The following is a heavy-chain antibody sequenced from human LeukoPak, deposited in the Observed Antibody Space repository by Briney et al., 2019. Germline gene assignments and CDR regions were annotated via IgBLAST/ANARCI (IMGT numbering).Heavy chain of an antibody. CDR1: GFIFSASG. CDR3: ARVLPPEYTSGWYPDY. D-gene: IGHD6-19*01. J-gene: IGHJ4*02. V-gene: IGHV3-21*01. Sequence: PGGPLRLSCTASGFIFSASGMNWVRQAPGKGLEWVSSISSSSTYIYYADSVKGRFTISRDNAKNSLYLQMSRLSAADTAVYYCARVLPPEYTSGWYPDYWGQGTLVTVSS. CDR2: ISSSSTYI.